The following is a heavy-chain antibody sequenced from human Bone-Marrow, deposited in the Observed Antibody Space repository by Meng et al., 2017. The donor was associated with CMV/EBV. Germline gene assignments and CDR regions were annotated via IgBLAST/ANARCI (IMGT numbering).Heavy chain of an antibody. CDR1: GFTFSSYW. V-gene: IGHV3-7*01. Sequence: GGSLRLSCVASGFTFSSYWMSWVRQAPGKGLEWVANIKQDGSEKYYVDSVKGRFTISRDNAKNSLYLQMNSLRAEDTAVYYCAASSTTWPYYFDYWRQGTLVTVS. CDR3: AASSTTWPYYFDY. D-gene: IGHD2-2*01. CDR2: IKQDGSEK. J-gene: IGHJ4*02.